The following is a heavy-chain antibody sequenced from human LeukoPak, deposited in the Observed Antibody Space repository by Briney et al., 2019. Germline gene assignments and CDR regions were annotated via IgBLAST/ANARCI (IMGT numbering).Heavy chain of an antibody. Sequence: PGGSLRLSCAASGFTFSSYEMNWVRQAPGKGLEWVSYISSSGSTIYYADSVKGRFTISRDNAKNSLYLQMNSLRAEDTAVYYCARGRYYYGSGSYSRHYYYGMDVWGKGTKVTVSS. CDR3: ARGRYYYGSGSYSRHYYYGMDV. D-gene: IGHD3-10*01. J-gene: IGHJ6*04. V-gene: IGHV3-48*03. CDR1: GFTFSSYE. CDR2: ISSSGSTI.